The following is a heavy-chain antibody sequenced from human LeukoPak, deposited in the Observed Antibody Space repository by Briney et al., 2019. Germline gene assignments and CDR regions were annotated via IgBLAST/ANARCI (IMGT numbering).Heavy chain of an antibody. CDR2: ISGSGGST. J-gene: IGHJ4*02. V-gene: IGHV3-23*01. D-gene: IGHD2-2*01. CDR3: AKDPPKPRVGYFDY. CDR1: GFTFSTYG. Sequence: PGGSLRLSCEASGFTFSTYGINWVRQAPGKGLEWVSAISGSGGSTYYADSVKGRFTISRDNSKNTLYLQMNSPTAEDTAVYYCAKDPPKPRVGYFDYWGQGTLVTVSS.